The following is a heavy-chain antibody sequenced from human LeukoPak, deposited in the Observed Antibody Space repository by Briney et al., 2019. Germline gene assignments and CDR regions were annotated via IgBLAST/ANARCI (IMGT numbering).Heavy chain of an antibody. D-gene: IGHD3-3*01. Sequence: GGSLRLSCAASGYTFSSSAMSWVRQAPGKGLEWVSSITTSGANTYYGDSVKGRFTISRDNSKNTLYLQMNGLRDEDTAVYYCAKAADFWSGYYTLPHFDFWGQGTLVTVSS. CDR2: ITTSGANT. CDR1: GYTFSSSA. CDR3: AKAADFWSGYYTLPHFDF. V-gene: IGHV3-23*01. J-gene: IGHJ4*02.